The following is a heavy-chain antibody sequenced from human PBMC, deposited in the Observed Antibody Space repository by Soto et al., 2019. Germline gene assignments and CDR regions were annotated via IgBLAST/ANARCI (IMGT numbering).Heavy chain of an antibody. V-gene: IGHV3-30*18. D-gene: IGHD3-3*01. CDR2: ISYAGNNI. J-gene: IGHJ6*02. CDR3: AKEQSSIFRSGSGMDV. CDR1: GFSLRNFV. Sequence: GSLRLSCAAAGFSLRNFVMPWVRQAPGKGLEWVAVISYAGNNIYYADSVKGRFTISRDNAGNTLYLEMRSLRGEDTAVYYCAKEQSSIFRSGSGMDVWGQGTTVTVSS.